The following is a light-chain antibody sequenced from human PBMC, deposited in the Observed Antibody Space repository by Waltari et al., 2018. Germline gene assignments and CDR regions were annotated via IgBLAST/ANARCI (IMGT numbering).Light chain of an antibody. Sequence: DIVMTQSPDSLAVSLGERATITCRSSQSVLNRDPKKSYLAWYQQKSGQTPKLLIYWASTRESGVPDRFSGSGSGTDFTLTITSLQAEDVAVYYCQQYYSTVTFGGGTKVEIK. CDR3: QQYYSTVT. CDR1: QSVLNRDPKKSY. V-gene: IGKV4-1*01. J-gene: IGKJ4*01. CDR2: WAS.